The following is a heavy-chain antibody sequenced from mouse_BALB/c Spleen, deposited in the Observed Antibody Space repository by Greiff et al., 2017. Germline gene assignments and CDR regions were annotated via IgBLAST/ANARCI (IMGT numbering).Heavy chain of an antibody. Sequence: EVKLVESGPGLVKPSQSLSLTCTVTGYSITSDYAWNWIRQFPGNKLEWMGYISYSGSTSYNPSLKSRISITRDTSKNQFFLQLNSVTTEDTATYYCARRVYYAMDYWGQGTSVTVSS. V-gene: IGHV3-2*02. CDR1: GYSITSDYA. J-gene: IGHJ4*01. CDR2: ISYSGST. CDR3: ARRVYYAMDY.